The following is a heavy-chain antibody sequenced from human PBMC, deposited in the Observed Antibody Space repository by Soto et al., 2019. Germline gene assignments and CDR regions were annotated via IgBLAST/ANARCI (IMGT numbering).Heavy chain of an antibody. D-gene: IGHD6-6*01. V-gene: IGHV5-51*01. Sequence: GRPQRVPSRGAECKCTSYWIGCMLQMPGKGLEWMGIIYPGDSDTRYSPSFQGQVTISADKSISTAYLQWSSLKASDTAMYYCALWGIAARPPTFDYWGQGTLVPVSS. J-gene: IGHJ4*02. CDR3: ALWGIAARPPTFDY. CDR2: IYPGDSDT. CDR1: ECKCTSYW.